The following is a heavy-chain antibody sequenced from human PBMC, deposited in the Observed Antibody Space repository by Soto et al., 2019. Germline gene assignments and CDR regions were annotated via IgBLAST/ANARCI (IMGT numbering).Heavy chain of an antibody. V-gene: IGHV1-69*01. CDR2: ITPLSGTA. CDR1: GGTFSSYG. D-gene: IGHD2-15*01. J-gene: IGHJ1*01. Sequence: QVQLVQSGTEVKKPGSSVKVSCKASGGTFSSYGISWVRQAPGQGLEWMGGITPLSGTAYYVQKFQDRVTITADESTSTVYMELSSLRSEDTAVYYCARVNRYAGRYEYFQQWGQGTLVIVS. CDR3: ARVNRYAGRYEYFQQ.